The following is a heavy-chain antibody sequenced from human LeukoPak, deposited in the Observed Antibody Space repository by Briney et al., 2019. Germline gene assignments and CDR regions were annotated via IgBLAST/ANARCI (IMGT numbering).Heavy chain of an antibody. D-gene: IGHD3-10*01. J-gene: IGHJ4*02. Sequence: GGSLRLSCAASGFTFDDYAMPWVRHAPGKGLEWVSLISGDGGSTYYADSVKGRFTISRDNSKNSLYLQMNSLRTEDTALCYCAKSVTYGPYYFDYWGQGTLVTVSS. CDR2: ISGDGGST. CDR1: GFTFDDYA. V-gene: IGHV3-43*02. CDR3: AKSVTYGPYYFDY.